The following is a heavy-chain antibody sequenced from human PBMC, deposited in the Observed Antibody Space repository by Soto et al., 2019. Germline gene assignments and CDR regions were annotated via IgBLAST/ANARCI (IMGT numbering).Heavy chain of an antibody. V-gene: IGHV1-8*01. CDR3: ARVRPADGDYEGYYFDY. CDR2: MNPNSGNT. D-gene: IGHD4-17*01. J-gene: IGHJ4*02. Sequence: ASVKVSCKASGYTFTSYDINWVRQATGQGLEWMGWMNPNSGNTGYAQKFQGRVTMTRNTSISTAYMELSSLRSADTAVYYCARVRPADGDYEGYYFDYWGQGTLVTVSS. CDR1: GYTFTSYD.